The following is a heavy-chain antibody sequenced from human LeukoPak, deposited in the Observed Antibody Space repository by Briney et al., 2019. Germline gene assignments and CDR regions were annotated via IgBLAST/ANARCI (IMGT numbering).Heavy chain of an antibody. J-gene: IGHJ6*02. CDR2: MNPNSGNT. Sequence: ASVKVSCKASGYTFTSYDINWVRQATGQGLEWMGWMNPNSGNTGCAQKFQGRVTMTRNTSISTAYMELSSLRSEDTAVYYCARVPHTAMVRKAFGPYYYYGMDVWGQGTTVTVSS. CDR3: ARVPHTAMVRKAFGPYYYYGMDV. V-gene: IGHV1-8*01. D-gene: IGHD5-18*01. CDR1: GYTFTSYD.